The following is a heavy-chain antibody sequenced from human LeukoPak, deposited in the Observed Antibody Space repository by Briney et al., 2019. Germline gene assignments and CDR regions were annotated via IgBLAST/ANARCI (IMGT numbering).Heavy chain of an antibody. CDR1: GGSFSGFY. Sequence: SETLSLTSAVYGGSFSGFYWSWVAKPPGHELKWIGDINHSGSTNYNPSLKSRVTISVDTSKNQSSLKLSSVTAADTAVYYCARPVSGSSGWYYNYWGQGTLVTVSS. V-gene: IGHV4-34*01. CDR2: INHSGST. D-gene: IGHD6-19*01. J-gene: IGHJ4*02. CDR3: ARPVSGSSGWYYNY.